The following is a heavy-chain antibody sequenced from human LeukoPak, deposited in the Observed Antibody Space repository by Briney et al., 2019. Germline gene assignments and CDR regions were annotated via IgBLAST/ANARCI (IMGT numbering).Heavy chain of an antibody. CDR2: MNPNSGNT. V-gene: IGHV1-8*01. CDR1: GYTFTSYD. D-gene: IGHD4-17*01. J-gene: IGHJ1*01. Sequence: ASVKVSCKASGYTFTSYDINWVRQATGQGLEWMGWMNPNSGNTGYAQKFQGRVTMTRNTSISTAYMELSSLRSDDTAVYYCARAIKRYGDYADFQHWGQGTLVTVSS. CDR3: ARAIKRYGDYADFQH.